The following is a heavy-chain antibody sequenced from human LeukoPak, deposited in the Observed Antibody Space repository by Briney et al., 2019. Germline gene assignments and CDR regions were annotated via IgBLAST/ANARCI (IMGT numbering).Heavy chain of an antibody. V-gene: IGHV3-66*01. Sequence: GGSLRLSCLASGFTVSDNYMSWVRQAPGKGLEWVSIIYSGGTPYYADSVKGRFTVSRDNSKNTVYLQMNSLRAEDRAVYYCARSMAPTLHLEYWGQGTLVTVSS. CDR1: GFTVSDNY. CDR2: IYSGGTP. CDR3: ARSMAPTLHLEY. J-gene: IGHJ4*02. D-gene: IGHD3-3*01.